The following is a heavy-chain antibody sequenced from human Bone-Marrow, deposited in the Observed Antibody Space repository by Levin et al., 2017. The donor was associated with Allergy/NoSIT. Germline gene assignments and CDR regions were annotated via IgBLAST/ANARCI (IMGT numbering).Heavy chain of an antibody. CDR3: ATRWRGRYDSSSYSRYYFVY. Sequence: SETLSLTCTVSGGSFSSCGYYWSWIRQHPGKGLEWIGYIYYSGSTYYNPSLKSRVTISVDTSKNQFSLKLSSVTAAVTAVCYLATRWRGRYDSSSYSRYYFVYWGQGTLVTVSA. CDR2: IYYSGST. D-gene: IGHD3-22*01. J-gene: IGHJ4*02. CDR1: GGSFSSCGYY. V-gene: IGHV4-31*03.